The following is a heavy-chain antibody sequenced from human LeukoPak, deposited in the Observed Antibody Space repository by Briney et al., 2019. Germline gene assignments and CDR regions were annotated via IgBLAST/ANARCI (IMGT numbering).Heavy chain of an antibody. V-gene: IGHV4-34*01. J-gene: IGHJ4*02. CDR3: ARVIAVADSSDY. CDR1: GGSFSGYY. D-gene: IGHD6-19*01. Sequence: SETLSLTCAVYGGSFSGYYWSWIRQPPGKGLEWIGEINHSGSTNYNPSLKSRVTISVDTSKNQFSLKLSSVTAADTAVYYCARVIAVADSSDYWGQGTLVIVSS. CDR2: INHSGST.